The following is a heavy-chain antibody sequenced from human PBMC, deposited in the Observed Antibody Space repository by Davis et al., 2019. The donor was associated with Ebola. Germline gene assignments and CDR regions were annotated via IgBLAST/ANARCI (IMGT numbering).Heavy chain of an antibody. Sequence: GESLKISCAASGFTFSNAWMNWVRQAPGKGLEWVGRIKSKTDGGTTDYAAPVKGRFTISRDDSKNTAYLQMNSLKTEDTAVYYCSGSLRLNDYWGQGTLVTVSS. CDR1: GFTFSNAW. J-gene: IGHJ4*02. V-gene: IGHV3-15*07. CDR3: SGSLRLNDY. D-gene: IGHD3-10*01. CDR2: IKSKTDGGTT.